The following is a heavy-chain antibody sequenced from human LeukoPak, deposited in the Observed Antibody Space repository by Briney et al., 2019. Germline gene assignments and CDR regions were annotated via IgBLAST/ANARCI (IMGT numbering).Heavy chain of an antibody. CDR1: GFSVSSNC. V-gene: IGHV3-53*01. CDR3: TGGHNEFYFEN. D-gene: IGHD3-16*01. CDR2: IYSSGVP. Sequence: PGGSLRLSCAVSGFSVSSNCVNCVRQAPGRGVEWVSMIYSSGVPDYADSVKGRFSISRDSSKNTVVLQMNSLRAEDTALYYCTGGHNEFYFENWGRGTLVTVSS. J-gene: IGHJ4*02.